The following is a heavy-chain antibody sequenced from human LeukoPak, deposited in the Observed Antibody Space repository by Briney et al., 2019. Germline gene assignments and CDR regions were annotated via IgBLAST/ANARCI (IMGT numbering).Heavy chain of an antibody. CDR2: ISPNTAGT. D-gene: IGHD4-11*01. V-gene: IGHV1-2*02. Sequence: GASVKVSCKASGYTFTGYYFHWVRQAPGQGLEWMGWISPNTAGTNYAQKFLGGVTLTWDTSISTAYMELNRLTSDDTAVYYCATSAGDYRAGHYHYMGVWGKGTSVTVSS. CDR1: GYTFTGYY. CDR3: ATSAGDYRAGHYHYMGV. J-gene: IGHJ6*03.